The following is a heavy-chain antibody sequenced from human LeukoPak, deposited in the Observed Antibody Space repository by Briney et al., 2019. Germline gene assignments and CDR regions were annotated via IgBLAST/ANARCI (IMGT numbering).Heavy chain of an antibody. D-gene: IGHD3-3*01. V-gene: IGHV3-13*01. CDR2: IDTAGGT. Sequence: GGSLRLSCTTSGFDFSNFDFHWVRQLRGKGLEWVSHIDTAGGTYYPGSVKGRFTISRANAKKSLYLQMHNLRVGDTALYFCARGSPWSYYYMDVWGVGTAVSVS. J-gene: IGHJ6*03. CDR3: ARGSPWSYYYMDV. CDR1: GFDFSNFD.